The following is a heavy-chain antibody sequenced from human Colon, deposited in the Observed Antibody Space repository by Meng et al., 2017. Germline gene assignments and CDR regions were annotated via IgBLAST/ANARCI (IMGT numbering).Heavy chain of an antibody. V-gene: IGHV4-61*03. D-gene: IGHD4-17*01. CDR1: GASVSSDSHY. J-gene: IGHJ5*02. CDR2: IYYTGNT. Sequence: VQPQEVGPGLVRPSATLSLTCTVSGASVSSDSHYWSWLRQSPRKGLEWIGYIYYTGNTNYNPSLASRVSMSLDTSKNHFSLHLTSVTAADTAIYYCARVNGDFDEAWFDPWGQGTLVTVSS. CDR3: ARVNGDFDEAWFDP.